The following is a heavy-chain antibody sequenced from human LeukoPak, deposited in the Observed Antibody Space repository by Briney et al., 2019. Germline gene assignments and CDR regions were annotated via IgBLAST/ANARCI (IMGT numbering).Heavy chain of an antibody. V-gene: IGHV3-23*01. D-gene: IGHD3-3*01. CDR2: SGGSGGAT. CDR3: AKGKDFNGYYVDS. CDR1: GFTFSSFG. Sequence: GGSLRLSCAASGFTFSSFGMSWVRQSPETGLEWVSVSGGSGGATHYAESVKGRFTISRDNSKNTLYLEMSRLGADDTAVYYCAKGKDFNGYYVDSWGQGTLVTVSS. J-gene: IGHJ4*02.